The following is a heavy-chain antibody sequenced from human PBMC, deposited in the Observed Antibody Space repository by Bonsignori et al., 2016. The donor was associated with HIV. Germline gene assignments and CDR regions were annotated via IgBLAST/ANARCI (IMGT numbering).Heavy chain of an antibody. Sequence: WIRQPPGKGLEWVSIIYSGYNTYYADSVKGRFIISRDTSKNTLYLQMNTLRAEDTAVYYCAGGGATMLFDIWGQGTMVTVSS. J-gene: IGHJ3*02. CDR3: AGGGATMLFDI. D-gene: IGHD1-26*01. V-gene: IGHV3-53*03. CDR2: IYSGYNT.